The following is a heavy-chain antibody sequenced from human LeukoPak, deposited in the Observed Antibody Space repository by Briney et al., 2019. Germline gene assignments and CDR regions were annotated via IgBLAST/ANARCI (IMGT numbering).Heavy chain of an antibody. V-gene: IGHV3-21*01. CDR3: ARIPPDIVVVPAAIPDHGAMGV. CDR2: ISSSSSYI. Sequence: GGSLRLSCAASGFTFSSYSMNWVRQAPGKGLEWVSSISSSSSYIYYADSVKGRFTISRDNAKNSLYLQMNSLRAEDTAVYYCARIPPDIVVVPAAIPDHGAMGVWGKGTTVTVSS. J-gene: IGHJ6*03. D-gene: IGHD2-2*01. CDR1: GFTFSSYS.